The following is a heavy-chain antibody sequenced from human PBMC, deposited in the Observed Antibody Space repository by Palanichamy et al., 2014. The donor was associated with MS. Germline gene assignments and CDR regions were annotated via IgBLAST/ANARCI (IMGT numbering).Heavy chain of an antibody. CDR3: ARETRSRSVGAGPFDV. J-gene: IGHJ3*01. CDR2: ISWNSGAI. Sequence: EVQLVESGGGLKQPGRSLTLSCAASGFTFDDYAMHWVRQVPGKGLEWISHISWNSGAIDYADSVKGRLTIYRDNAKNSLYLEIKTLTSEDTAVYYCARETRSRSVGAGPFDVWGHGTLVIVSS. D-gene: IGHD3-10*01. CDR1: GFTFDDYA. V-gene: IGHV3-9*01.